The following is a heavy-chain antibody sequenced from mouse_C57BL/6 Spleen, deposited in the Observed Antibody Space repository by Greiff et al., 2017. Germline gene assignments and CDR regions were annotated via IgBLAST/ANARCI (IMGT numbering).Heavy chain of an antibody. Sequence: QVHVKQSGAELVKPGASVKISCKASGYAFSSYWMNWVKQRPGKGLEWIGQIYPGDGGANYNGKFKGKATLTADKSSSTAYMQLSSLTSGDSAVYFCARGSSPFAYWGQGTLVTVSA. CDR3: ARGSSPFAY. J-gene: IGHJ3*01. V-gene: IGHV1-80*01. CDR2: IYPGDGGA. CDR1: GYAFSSYW.